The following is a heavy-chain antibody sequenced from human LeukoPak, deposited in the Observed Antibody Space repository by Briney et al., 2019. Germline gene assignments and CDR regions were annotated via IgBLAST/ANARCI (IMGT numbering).Heavy chain of an antibody. D-gene: IGHD6-19*01. CDR1: GFTFSSYW. V-gene: IGHV3-7*01. CDR2: IKQDGSEK. Sequence: GGSLRLSCAASGFTFSSYWMSWVRQAPGKGLEWVANIKQDGSEKHYVDSVKGRFTISRDNAKNSLYLQMNSLRAEDTAVYYCARHPGIAVAGFDYWGQGTLVTVSS. J-gene: IGHJ4*02. CDR3: ARHPGIAVAGFDY.